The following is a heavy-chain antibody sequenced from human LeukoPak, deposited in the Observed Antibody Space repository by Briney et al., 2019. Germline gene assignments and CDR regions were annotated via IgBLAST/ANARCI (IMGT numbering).Heavy chain of an antibody. CDR1: GGSISSTSYS. V-gene: IGHV4-39*01. Sequence: SETLSLTCTVSGGSISSTSYSWGWIRQPPGKGLECIGSIYHSGTTYDNPSLKSRVAISVDTSKNQFSLKLSSVTAADTAVYYCARLTVATRDRHFDYWGQGTLVTVSS. J-gene: IGHJ4*02. CDR3: ARLTVATRDRHFDY. CDR2: IYHSGTT. D-gene: IGHD5-12*01.